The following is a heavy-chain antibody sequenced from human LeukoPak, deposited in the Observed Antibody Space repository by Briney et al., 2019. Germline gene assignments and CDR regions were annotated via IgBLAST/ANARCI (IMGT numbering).Heavy chain of an antibody. Sequence: GGSLRLSCAASGFTFSSYWMSWVRQAPGKGLEWVANIKQDGSQKYNVDSVKGRFSISRDDAKNSLYLQMNSLRAEDTAVYYCARGVPYASWSGPHYSDYWGQGTLVTVSS. CDR3: ARGVPYASWSGPHYSDY. V-gene: IGHV3-7*01. CDR2: IKQDGSQK. D-gene: IGHD3-3*01. CDR1: GFTFSSYW. J-gene: IGHJ4*02.